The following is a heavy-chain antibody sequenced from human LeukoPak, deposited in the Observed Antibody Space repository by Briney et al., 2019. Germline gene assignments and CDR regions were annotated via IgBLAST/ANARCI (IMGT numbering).Heavy chain of an antibody. V-gene: IGHV4-34*01. CDR3: ARAAWGYFDY. Sequence: SETLSLTCAVYGGSFSGYYWSWIRHPPGKGLEWIGEINHSGSTNYNPSLKSRVTISVDTSKTQFSLKLSSVTAADTAVYYCARAAWGYFDYWGQGTLVTVSS. CDR2: INHSGST. CDR1: GGSFSGYY. J-gene: IGHJ4*02. D-gene: IGHD3-16*01.